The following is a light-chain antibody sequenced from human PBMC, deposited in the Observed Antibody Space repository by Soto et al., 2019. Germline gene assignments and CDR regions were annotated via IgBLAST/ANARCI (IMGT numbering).Light chain of an antibody. Sequence: DIQMTQSPSSLSASVGDRVTITCRASQGISSYLNWYQQKPGKAPKLLIYAASSLQSGVPSRFSGSGSGTDFTLTISSLQPEDFATYYCQQSYSTLYTFGQGTKVDIK. CDR2: AAS. V-gene: IGKV1-39*01. CDR3: QQSYSTLYT. J-gene: IGKJ2*01. CDR1: QGISSY.